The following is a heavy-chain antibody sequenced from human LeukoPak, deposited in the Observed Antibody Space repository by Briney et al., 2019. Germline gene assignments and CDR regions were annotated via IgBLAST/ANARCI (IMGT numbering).Heavy chain of an antibody. Sequence: KPSETLSLTCPVSGCSISSSGYYWGWIRQPPGKGLAWISSIYYSGNTYYTPSLKSRVTISVDTSKNQLSLKLSSLTAADTAVYYCARHEYSGSYYGLSWFDPWGQGTLVTVSS. J-gene: IGHJ5*02. CDR1: GCSISSSGYY. D-gene: IGHD1-26*01. V-gene: IGHV4-39*01. CDR3: ARHEYSGSYYGLSWFDP. CDR2: IYYSGNT.